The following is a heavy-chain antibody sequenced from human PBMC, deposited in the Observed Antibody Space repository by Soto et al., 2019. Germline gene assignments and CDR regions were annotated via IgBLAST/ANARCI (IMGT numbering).Heavy chain of an antibody. Sequence: QVQLQESGPGLVKPSETLSLTCTVSGGSISSYYWSWIRQPPGKGLEWIGYIYYSGSTNYNPSLKSRVTISVDTSKTQFSLKLSSVTAADTAVYYCARDAFGVDNWFDPWGQGTLVTVSS. J-gene: IGHJ5*02. CDR2: IYYSGST. V-gene: IGHV4-59*01. CDR3: ARDAFGVDNWFDP. CDR1: GGSISSYY. D-gene: IGHD3-3*01.